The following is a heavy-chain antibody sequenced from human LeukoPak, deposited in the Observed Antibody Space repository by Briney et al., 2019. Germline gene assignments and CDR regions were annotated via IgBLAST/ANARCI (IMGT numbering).Heavy chain of an antibody. CDR3: AKDSSYSSGWSNY. Sequence: PGRSLRLSCAASGFTFSSYGMHWVRQAPGKGLEWVAVISYDGSNKYYAGSVKGRFTISRDNSKNTLYLQMNSLRAEDTAVYYCAKDSSYSSGWSNYWGQGTLVTVSS. CDR1: GFTFSSYG. V-gene: IGHV3-30*18. D-gene: IGHD6-19*01. CDR2: ISYDGSNK. J-gene: IGHJ4*02.